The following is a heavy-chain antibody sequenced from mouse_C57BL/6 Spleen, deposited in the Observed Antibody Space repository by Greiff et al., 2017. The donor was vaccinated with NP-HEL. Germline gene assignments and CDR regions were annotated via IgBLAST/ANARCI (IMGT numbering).Heavy chain of an antibody. CDR1: GYTFTSYW. CDR3: ARDYYGSSTWFVY. D-gene: IGHD1-1*01. V-gene: IGHV1-52*01. CDR2: IDPSDSET. Sequence: QVQLQQPGAELVRPGSSVKLSCKASGYTFTSYWMHWVKQRPIQGLEWIGNIDPSDSETHYNQKFKDKATLTVDKSSSTAYMQLSSLTSEDSAGYYCARDYYGSSTWFVYWGPGTLVTVS. J-gene: IGHJ3*01.